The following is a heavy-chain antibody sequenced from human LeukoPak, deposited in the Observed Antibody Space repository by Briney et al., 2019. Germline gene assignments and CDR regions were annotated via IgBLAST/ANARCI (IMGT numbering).Heavy chain of an antibody. D-gene: IGHD2-21*01. J-gene: IGHJ4*02. CDR3: ARGVVIAPQTFDY. CDR2: IYYSGST. V-gene: IGHV4-59*07. Sequence: PSDTLSVTCTVSGDSISSYYWRWIRQPPGKGLEWIGYIYYSGSTNYNPSLKRRVTISVDTSKNQFSLKLRPVTAADTAVYYCARGVVIAPQTFDYWGQGTLVTVSS. CDR1: GDSISSYY.